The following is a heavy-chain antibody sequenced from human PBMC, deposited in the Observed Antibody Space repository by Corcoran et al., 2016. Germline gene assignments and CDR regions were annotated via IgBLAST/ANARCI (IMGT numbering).Heavy chain of an antibody. CDR3: ARAGPTIVGATRDY. Sequence: EVQLVESGGGLIQPGGSLRLSCAASGFTVSSNYMSWVRQAPGKGLEWVSVIYSGGSTYYADSVKGRFTISRDNSKNTLYLQMNSLRAEDTAVYYCARAGPTIVGATRDYWGQGTLVTVSS. CDR2: IYSGGST. V-gene: IGHV3-53*01. CDR1: GFTVSSNY. J-gene: IGHJ4*02. D-gene: IGHD1-26*01.